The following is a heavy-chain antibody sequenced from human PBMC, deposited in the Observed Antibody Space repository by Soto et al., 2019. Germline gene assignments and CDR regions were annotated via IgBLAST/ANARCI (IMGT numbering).Heavy chain of an antibody. D-gene: IGHD3-3*01. CDR3: ATRPPGQRYFGVLDW. CDR2: IQGKSDGGTT. J-gene: IGHJ4*02. Sequence: PGGSLRLSCAASGFTFSGSAMHWVRQAPGKGLEWVGRIQGKSDGGTTEYVAPVKGRFTISRDDSKNTLYLQMNSLKTEDTAVYYCATRPPGQRYFGVLDWWGQGTLVTVSS. V-gene: IGHV3-15*07. CDR1: GFTFSGSA.